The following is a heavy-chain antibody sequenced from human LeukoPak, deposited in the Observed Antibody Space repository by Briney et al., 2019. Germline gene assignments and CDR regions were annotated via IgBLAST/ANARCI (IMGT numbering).Heavy chain of an antibody. CDR3: ARELGYDYVLSGAFDI. D-gene: IGHD3-16*01. J-gene: IGHJ3*02. Sequence: PSETLSLTCTVSGGSISSYYWSWIRQPAGKGLEWIGRIYTSGSTNYNPPLKSRVTMSVDTSKNQFSLRLSSVTAADTAVYYCARELGYDYVLSGAFDIWGQGTMVTVSS. V-gene: IGHV4-4*07. CDR2: IYTSGST. CDR1: GGSISSYY.